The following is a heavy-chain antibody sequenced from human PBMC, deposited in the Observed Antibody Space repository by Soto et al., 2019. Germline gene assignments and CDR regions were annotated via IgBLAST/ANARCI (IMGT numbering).Heavy chain of an antibody. CDR2: IYPGDSDS. V-gene: IGHV5-51*01. CDR1: GYSFTTYW. J-gene: IGHJ4*02. CDR3: ARTRSTSAPTYDY. Sequence: GESLKISCKGSGYSFTTYWIAWVRQAPGKGLEWMGIIYPGDSDSRYSPSFQGQVTFSADKSISTAYLQWSSLKASDTAMYYCARTRSTSAPTYDYWGQGTLVTVSS.